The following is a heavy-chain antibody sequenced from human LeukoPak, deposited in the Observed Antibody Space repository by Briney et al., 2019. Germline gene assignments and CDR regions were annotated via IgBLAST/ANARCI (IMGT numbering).Heavy chain of an antibody. CDR2: ISGSGGST. CDR3: ARFPTVTTMGY. D-gene: IGHD4-17*01. CDR1: GFTFSSYA. J-gene: IGHJ4*02. V-gene: IGHV3-23*01. Sequence: GGSLRLSCAASGFTFSSYAMSWVRQAPGKGLEWVSAISGSGGSTYYADSVKGRFTISRDNSINTIYLQMNSLRAEDTAVYFCARFPTVTTMGYWGQGTLVTVSS.